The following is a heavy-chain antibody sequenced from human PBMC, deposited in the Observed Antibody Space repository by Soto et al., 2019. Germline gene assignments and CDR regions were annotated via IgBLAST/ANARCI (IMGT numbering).Heavy chain of an antibody. D-gene: IGHD4-17*01. J-gene: IGHJ6*02. CDR1: GGPFISYA. CDR2: IIPIFGTA. Sequence: SVKVSCKASGGPFISYAIIWVRQAPGQGLEWMGGIIPIFGTANYAQKFQGRVTITADESTSTAYMELSSLRSEDTAVYYCARSRGGYGDYYYYYGMDVWGQGTTVTVSS. V-gene: IGHV1-69*01. CDR3: ARSRGGYGDYYYYYGMDV.